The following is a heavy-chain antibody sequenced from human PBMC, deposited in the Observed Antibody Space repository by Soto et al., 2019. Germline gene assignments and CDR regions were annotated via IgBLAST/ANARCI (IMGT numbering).Heavy chain of an antibody. Sequence: EVQLVESGGGLVKPGGSLRLSCAASGFTFSNAWMNWVRQAPGKGLEWVGRIKSKTDGGTTDYAAPVKGRFTISRDDSKNTLYLQMNSLKTEDTAVYYCTTDITIFGVVVDYWGQGTLVTVSS. CDR1: GFTFSNAW. J-gene: IGHJ4*02. V-gene: IGHV3-15*07. CDR3: TTDITIFGVVVDY. CDR2: IKSKTDGGTT. D-gene: IGHD3-3*01.